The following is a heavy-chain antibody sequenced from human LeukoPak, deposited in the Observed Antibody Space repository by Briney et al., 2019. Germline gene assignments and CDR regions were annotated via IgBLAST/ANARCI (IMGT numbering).Heavy chain of an antibody. Sequence: ASVKVSCKAFGYTFTGYYMHWVRQAPGQGLEWMGWINPNSGGTNYAQKFQGRVTMTRDTSISTAYMELSRLRSDDTAVYYCARNGDEHGGVDYWGQGTLVTVSS. CDR2: INPNSGGT. CDR3: ARNGDEHGGVDY. D-gene: IGHD3-10*01. V-gene: IGHV1-2*02. J-gene: IGHJ4*02. CDR1: GYTFTGYY.